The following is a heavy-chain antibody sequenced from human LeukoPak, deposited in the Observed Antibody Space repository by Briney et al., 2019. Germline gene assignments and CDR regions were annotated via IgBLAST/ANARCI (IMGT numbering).Heavy chain of an antibody. J-gene: IGHJ4*02. CDR1: GGSISSSSYY. CDR3: ARGVHNYYGSGHNIDY. Sequence: SETLSLTCTVSGGSISSSSYYWGWIRQPPGKGLEWTGSIYYSGSTYYNPSLKSRVTISVDTSKNQFSLKLSSVTAADTAVYYCARGVHNYYGSGHNIDYWGQGTLVTVSS. V-gene: IGHV4-39*07. CDR2: IYYSGST. D-gene: IGHD3-10*01.